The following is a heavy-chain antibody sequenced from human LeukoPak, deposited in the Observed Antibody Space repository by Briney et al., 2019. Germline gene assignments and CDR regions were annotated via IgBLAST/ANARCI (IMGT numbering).Heavy chain of an antibody. D-gene: IGHD3-9*01. CDR1: GFTVSSNY. CDR3: AKVDILTGYPDY. Sequence: SGGSLRLSCAASGFTVSSNYMSWVRQAPGKGLEWVPVIYSGGSTYYADSVKGRFTISRDNSKNTLYLQMNSLRAEDTAVYYCAKVDILTGYPDYWGQGTLVTVSS. CDR2: IYSGGST. V-gene: IGHV3-53*01. J-gene: IGHJ4*02.